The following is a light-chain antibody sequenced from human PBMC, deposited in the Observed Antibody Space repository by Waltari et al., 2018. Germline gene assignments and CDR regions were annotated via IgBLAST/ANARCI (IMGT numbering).Light chain of an antibody. Sequence: IQLTQSPSFLSASVGDRVTITCRASQGISSYFAWYQQKPVRAPKLLIYSASTLQSWVPSSFSGSGSGTEFTLTISSLQREDFATYYCQKLNSYPPTTFGQGTRLEIK. CDR1: QGISSY. CDR2: SAS. CDR3: QKLNSYPPTT. V-gene: IGKV1-9*01. J-gene: IGKJ5*01.